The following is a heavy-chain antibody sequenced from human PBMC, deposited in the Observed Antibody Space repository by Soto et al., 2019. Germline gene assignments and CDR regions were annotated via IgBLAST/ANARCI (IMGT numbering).Heavy chain of an antibody. J-gene: IGHJ4*02. V-gene: IGHV1-46*01. Sequence: QVQLVQSGAEVKKPGASVKVSCKASGDTFTDYYIHWVRQAPGQGLEWMGTVNPSGGHTTYAQHFPGRMTMTRDTSTSPLYRELTSLTSEDTAVYYCARGGHVVVVTAALDYWGQGTLVTVSS. CDR1: GDTFTDYY. D-gene: IGHD2-21*02. CDR2: VNPSGGHT. CDR3: ARGGHVVVVTAALDY.